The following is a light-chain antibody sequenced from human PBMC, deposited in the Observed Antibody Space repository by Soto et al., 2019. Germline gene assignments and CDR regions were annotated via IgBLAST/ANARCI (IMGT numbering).Light chain of an antibody. CDR3: HHYGGSPRT. J-gene: IGKJ1*01. Sequence: EIVLTQSPGTLSFSPGERATLSCRASQSITNNYLAWYQQKAGQVPRLLLYAASTRPTGIPDRFSGSGSGTDFTLTITRLEPEDFAVYYCHHYGGSPRTFGQGTKVEIK. V-gene: IGKV3-20*01. CDR1: QSITNNY. CDR2: AAS.